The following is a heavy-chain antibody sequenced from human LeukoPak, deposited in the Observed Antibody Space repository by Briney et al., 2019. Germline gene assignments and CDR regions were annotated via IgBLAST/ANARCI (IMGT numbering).Heavy chain of an antibody. CDR1: GGSISSYY. D-gene: IGHD6-6*01. V-gene: IGHV4-59*01. CDR2: IYYIGST. CDR3: VRGPEYSSSHGWFDP. Sequence: SETLSLTCTVSGGSISSYYWSWIRQPPGKGLEWIGYIYYIGSTNHKPSLKSRVTISVDTSKNQFSLKLSSVTAADTALYYCVRGPEYSSSHGWFDPWGQGTLVTVSS. J-gene: IGHJ5*02.